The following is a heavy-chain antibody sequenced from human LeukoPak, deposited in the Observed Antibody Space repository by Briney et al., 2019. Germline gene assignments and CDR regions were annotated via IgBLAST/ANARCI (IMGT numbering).Heavy chain of an antibody. V-gene: IGHV1-3*01. J-gene: IGHJ4*02. Sequence: ASVKVSCKASGYTFTSYAMHWVRQAPGQRLEWMGWINAGNGNTKYSQKFQGRVTITRDTSASTAYMELSSLRSEDTAVYYCARVGYDFWSGYENFGYWGQGTLVTVSS. CDR1: GYTFTSYA. CDR2: INAGNGNT. D-gene: IGHD3-3*01. CDR3: ARVGYDFWSGYENFGY.